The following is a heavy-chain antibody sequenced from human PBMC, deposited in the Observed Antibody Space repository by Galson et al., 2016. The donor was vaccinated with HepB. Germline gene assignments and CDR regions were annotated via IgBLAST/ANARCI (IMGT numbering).Heavy chain of an antibody. Sequence: SVKVSCKASGGTFSSFGISWVRQAPGQGLEWMGGIIPIFGTPNYAQKFQGRVTITADKSTSTAYMELSSLRSEDTAVYYCAADRVSEHYDSSSYFDYWGQGTLVTVSS. D-gene: IGHD3-22*01. CDR1: GGTFSSFG. CDR3: AADRVSEHYDSSSYFDY. CDR2: IIPIFGTP. J-gene: IGHJ4*02. V-gene: IGHV1-69*06.